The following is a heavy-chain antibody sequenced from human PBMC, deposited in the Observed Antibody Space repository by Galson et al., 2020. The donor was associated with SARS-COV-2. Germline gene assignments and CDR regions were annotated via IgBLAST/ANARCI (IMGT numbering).Heavy chain of an antibody. D-gene: IGHD3-3*01. CDR2: IYYSGCT. Sequence: SETLSLTCTVSGGSISSYYWSWIRQPPGKGLEWIGYIYYSGCTNYNPSLKSRVTISVDTSKNQFSLKLSSVTAADTAVYYCASSDKYYDFWSGSYYYYGMDVWGQGTTVTVSS. V-gene: IGHV4-59*01. J-gene: IGHJ6*02. CDR3: ASSDKYYDFWSGSYYYYGMDV. CDR1: GGSISSYY.